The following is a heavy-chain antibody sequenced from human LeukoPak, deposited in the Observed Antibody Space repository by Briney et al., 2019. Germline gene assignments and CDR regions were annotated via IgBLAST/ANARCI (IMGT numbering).Heavy chain of an antibody. Sequence: MPSETLSLTCAVSGGSISSSDWWSWVRQPPGKGLEWIGEIYHSGSTNYNPSLKSRVTISVDKSKNQFSLKLSSVTAADTAVYYCARMGADRADPFDYWGQGTLVTVSS. J-gene: IGHJ4*02. CDR1: GGSISSSDW. V-gene: IGHV4-4*02. CDR2: IYHSGST. D-gene: IGHD1-26*01. CDR3: ARMGADRADPFDY.